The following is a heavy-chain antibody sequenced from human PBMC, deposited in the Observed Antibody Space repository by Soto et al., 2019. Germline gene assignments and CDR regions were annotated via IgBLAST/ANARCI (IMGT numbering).Heavy chain of an antibody. D-gene: IGHD2-2*02. CDR1: GGSFSGYY. CDR2: INHSGGT. Sequence: PSETLSLTCAVYGGSFSGYYWSWIRQPPGKGLEWIGEINHSGGTNYNPSLKSRVTISVDTSKNQFSLKLSSVTAADTAVYYCARDGYSGYCSSTSCYTLDYWGQGTLVTVSS. V-gene: IGHV4-34*01. CDR3: ARDGYSGYCSSTSCYTLDY. J-gene: IGHJ4*02.